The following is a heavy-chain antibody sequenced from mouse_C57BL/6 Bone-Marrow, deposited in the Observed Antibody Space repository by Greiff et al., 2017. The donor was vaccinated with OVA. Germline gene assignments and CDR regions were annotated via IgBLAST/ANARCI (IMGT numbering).Heavy chain of an antibody. D-gene: IGHD2-5*01. CDR3: TRGYSNYDAMDY. Sequence: QVQLQQSGAELVRPGASVTLSCKASGYTFTDYEMHWVKQPPVHGLEWIGAIDPETGGTAYNQKFKGKAILTADKSSSTAYMELRSLTSEDSAVYYCTRGYSNYDAMDYWGQGTSVTVSS. CDR2: IDPETGGT. CDR1: GYTFTDYE. V-gene: IGHV1-15*01. J-gene: IGHJ4*01.